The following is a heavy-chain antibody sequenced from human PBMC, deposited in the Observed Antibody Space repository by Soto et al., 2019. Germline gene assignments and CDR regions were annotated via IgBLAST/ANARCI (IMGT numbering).Heavy chain of an antibody. CDR3: TVETRYYDILTGYSKLDAFDI. J-gene: IGHJ3*02. CDR2: IRSKANSYAT. D-gene: IGHD3-9*01. V-gene: IGHV3-73*01. Sequence: GGSLRLSCAASGFTVSSNYMSWVRQASGKGLEWVGRIRSKANSYATAYAASVKGRFTISRDDSKNTAYLQMNSLKTEDTAVYYCTVETRYYDILTGYSKLDAFDIWGQGTMVTVSS. CDR1: GFTVSSNY.